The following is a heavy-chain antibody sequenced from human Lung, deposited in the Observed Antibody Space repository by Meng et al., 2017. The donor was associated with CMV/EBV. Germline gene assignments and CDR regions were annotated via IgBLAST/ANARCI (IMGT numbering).Heavy chain of an antibody. V-gene: IGHV1-2*06. CDR1: GKTFTGYY. CDR2: INPNSDGT. J-gene: IGHJ4*02. D-gene: IGHD3-10*01. CDR3: ALDYENYGYYYAFDY. Sequence: QVQVVQSGAEVKKPGASVTVSGMASGKTFTGYYIHWVRQAPGQGLEWMGRINPNSDGTIYAQDFKGRVTITRDTSINTAYVDLTRLTSADTAVYYCALDYENYGYYYAFDYWGQGTLVTVSS.